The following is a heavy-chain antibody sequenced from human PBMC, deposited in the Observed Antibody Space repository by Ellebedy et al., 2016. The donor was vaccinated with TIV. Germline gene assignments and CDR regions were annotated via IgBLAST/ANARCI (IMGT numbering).Heavy chain of an antibody. Sequence: MPSETLSLTCTVSGGSISRSTYYWAWIRQPPGKGLECIGSINYSGNTYYTPSLKSRVTISVDTSKNQFSLRLSSVTAADTAVYNCARHPLEWLVGPMFFDYWGQGTLVTVSS. CDR3: ARHPLEWLVGPMFFDY. CDR2: INYSGNT. V-gene: IGHV4-39*01. D-gene: IGHD6-19*01. CDR1: GGSISRSTYY. J-gene: IGHJ4*02.